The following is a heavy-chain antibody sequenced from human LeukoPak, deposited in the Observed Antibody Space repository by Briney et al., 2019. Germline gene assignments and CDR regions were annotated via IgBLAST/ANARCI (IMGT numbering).Heavy chain of an antibody. J-gene: IGHJ5*02. Sequence: GGPLRLSCAASGFTFSSYWMSWVRQAPGQGLEWVANIKQDGSEKYYVDSVKGRFTISRDNAKNSLYLQMNSLRAEDTAVYYCARECHCSGGSCYDNWFDPWGQGTLVTVSS. D-gene: IGHD2-15*01. CDR1: GFTFSSYW. CDR3: ARECHCSGGSCYDNWFDP. V-gene: IGHV3-7*01. CDR2: IKQDGSEK.